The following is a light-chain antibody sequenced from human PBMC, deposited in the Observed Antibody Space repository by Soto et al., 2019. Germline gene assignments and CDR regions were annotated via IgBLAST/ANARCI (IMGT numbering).Light chain of an antibody. CDR1: QSVSSSY. CDR2: GAS. V-gene: IGKV3-20*01. Sequence: EIVLTQSPGTLSLSPGDRATLSCRASQSVSSSYLAWYQQKPGQAPRLLIYGASSRATGIPDRFSGSGSGTDFTLTISRLEPEDFAVYYCQQYVSSPFTFGPGTKVDIK. J-gene: IGKJ3*01. CDR3: QQYVSSPFT.